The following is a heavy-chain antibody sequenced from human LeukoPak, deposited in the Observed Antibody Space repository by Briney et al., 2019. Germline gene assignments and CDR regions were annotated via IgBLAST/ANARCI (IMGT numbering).Heavy chain of an antibody. D-gene: IGHD5-12*01. Sequence: SETLSLTCTVSGGSISSSPYYWGWIRQPPGKGLEWIGSIYYSGTTHYSPSLESRVTISVDTSKNQFSLKLASVTAADTAVYYCARATSSYFYYMDVWGKGTTVTISS. CDR1: GGSISSSPYY. CDR2: IYYSGTT. V-gene: IGHV4-39*07. CDR3: ARATSSYFYYMDV. J-gene: IGHJ6*03.